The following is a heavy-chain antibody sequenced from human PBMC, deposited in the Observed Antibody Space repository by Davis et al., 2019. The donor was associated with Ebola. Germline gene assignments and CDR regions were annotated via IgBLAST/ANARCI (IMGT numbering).Heavy chain of an antibody. J-gene: IGHJ6*02. D-gene: IGHD1-14*01. Sequence: GESLKISCAASGFTLSANTMDWVRQAPGKGLEWVSYISSSTSGTTTVYYADSVKGRFTVSRDDARNSLSLQMNSLRDDDTAIYYCARDGIITSGLDVWGQGTTVTVSS. CDR2: ISSSTSGTTTV. V-gene: IGHV3-48*02. CDR3: ARDGIITSGLDV. CDR1: GFTLSANT.